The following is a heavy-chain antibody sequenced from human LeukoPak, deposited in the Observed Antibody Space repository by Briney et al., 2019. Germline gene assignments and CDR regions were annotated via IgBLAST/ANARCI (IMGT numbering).Heavy chain of an antibody. CDR1: GYTFSDYY. Sequence: PGGSLRLSCAASGYTFSDYYMSWIRHAPGKGLERVSYIISSGSTIYYAESLKGRFTISRDNAKNSLYLQMNSLRAEDTAVYYCARVDSSGYSRHFDYWGQGTLVTVSS. J-gene: IGHJ4*02. CDR3: ARVDSSGYSRHFDY. CDR2: IISSGSTI. V-gene: IGHV3-11*04. D-gene: IGHD3-22*01.